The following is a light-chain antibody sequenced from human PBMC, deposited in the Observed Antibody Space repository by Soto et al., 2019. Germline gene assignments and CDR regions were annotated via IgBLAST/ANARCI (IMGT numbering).Light chain of an antibody. CDR1: QSVRTY. V-gene: IGKV3-11*01. CDR2: DAS. J-gene: IGKJ5*01. CDR3: QQRSDWAIT. Sequence: IVLTQSPATLSLSPGERATLSCRASQSVRTYLAWYQQKPGQAPRLLSYDASNRATGIPARFSGSGSGTDCTLTISSLEPEDFAIYYCQQRSDWAITVGQGTRLEIK.